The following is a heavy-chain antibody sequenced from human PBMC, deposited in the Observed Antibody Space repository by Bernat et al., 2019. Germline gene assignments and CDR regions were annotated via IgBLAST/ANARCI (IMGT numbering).Heavy chain of an antibody. Sequence: QVQVVQSGAEVKKPGASVKVSCKASGYIFTGYYMHWVRQAPGQGLEWMGWINPNSGVIKYAQKFQGRVTLTRDTSISTAYMELSRLRSDDTAVYYCARGPAGYYDSSDYYLGAFDVWGQGTMVTVSS. CDR2: INPNSGVI. V-gene: IGHV1-2*02. J-gene: IGHJ3*01. CDR3: ARGPAGYYDSSDYYLGAFDV. CDR1: GYIFTGYY. D-gene: IGHD3-22*01.